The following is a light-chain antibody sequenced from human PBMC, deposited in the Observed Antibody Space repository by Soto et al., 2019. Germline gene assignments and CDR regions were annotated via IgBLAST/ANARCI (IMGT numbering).Light chain of an antibody. CDR1: QSVSDN. V-gene: IGKV3-15*01. CDR3: QQYNDWPYT. J-gene: IGKJ2*01. CDR2: GAS. Sequence: EIVVTQSPATLSVSLGERATLSCRARQSVSDNLAWYQQKPGQAPRLLIHGASTRATGIPARFSGSGYGREFTLTISSLQSEGVAVYHCQQYNDWPYTFGQGTKLEIK.